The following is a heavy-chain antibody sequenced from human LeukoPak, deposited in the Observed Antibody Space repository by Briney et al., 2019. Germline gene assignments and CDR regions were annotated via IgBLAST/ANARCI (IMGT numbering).Heavy chain of an antibody. CDR2: IFYSGIT. J-gene: IGHJ4*02. D-gene: IGHD1-1*01. CDR1: GGSITGYY. CDR3: SRGELESDY. V-gene: IGHV4-59*01. Sequence: SETLSLTCTVSGGSITGYYWTWIRQSPGKGLEWIGYIFYSGITDYNPSLKSRVTISVDTSKNQFSLRLNSVTAADTAVYYCSRGELESDYWGQGTLVTVSS.